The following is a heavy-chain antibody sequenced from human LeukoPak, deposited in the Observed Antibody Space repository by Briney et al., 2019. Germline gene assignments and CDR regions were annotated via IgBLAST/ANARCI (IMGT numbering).Heavy chain of an antibody. CDR1: AFTFSSYW. J-gene: IGHJ4*02. D-gene: IGHD3-10*02. CDR3: AKPLGVTMLGFDY. CDR2: TSGSGGST. Sequence: GGSLRLSCATSAFTFSSYWMHWVRQAPGKGLEWVSTTSGSGGSTYYADSVKGRFTISRDNSNNTLYLQLDSLKAEDTAVYYCAKPLGVTMLGFDYWGQGTLVTVSS. V-gene: IGHV3-23*01.